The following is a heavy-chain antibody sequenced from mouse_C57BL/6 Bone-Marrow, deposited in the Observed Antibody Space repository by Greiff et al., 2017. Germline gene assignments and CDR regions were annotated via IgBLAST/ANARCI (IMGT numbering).Heavy chain of an antibody. Sequence: EVQLQQSVAELVRPGASVKLSCTASGFNIKNTSMHWVKQRPEQGLEWIGRIDPANGNTKYAPKFQAKATITADTSPNTAYLQLSSLTSEDTAIYYCARSERLRLWVYYAMDYWGQGTSVTVSS. J-gene: IGHJ4*01. CDR2: IDPANGNT. CDR3: ARSERLRLWVYYAMDY. V-gene: IGHV14-3*01. CDR1: GFNIKNTS. D-gene: IGHD3-2*02.